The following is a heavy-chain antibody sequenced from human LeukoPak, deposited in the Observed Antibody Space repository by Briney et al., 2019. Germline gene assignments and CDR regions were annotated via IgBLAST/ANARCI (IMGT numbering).Heavy chain of an antibody. J-gene: IGHJ1*01. D-gene: IGHD3-22*01. CDR2: IIPIFGTT. V-gene: IGHV1-69*06. Sequence: SVKVSCKASGGTFSSYGISWVRQAPGQGLEWMARIIPIFGTTNYAQKFQGRVTITADTSTSIAYMDLRSLRSEDTAVYYCARDYYYDSSGYHPAECFNHWGQGTLVTVSS. CDR3: ARDYYYDSSGYHPAECFNH. CDR1: GGTFSSYG.